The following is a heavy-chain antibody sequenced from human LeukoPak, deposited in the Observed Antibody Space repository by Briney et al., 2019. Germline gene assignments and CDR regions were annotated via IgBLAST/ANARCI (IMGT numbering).Heavy chain of an antibody. V-gene: IGHV3-48*01. CDR2: ISSSGSPV. CDR1: GDTLSRHT. CDR3: AREYDSRARFDS. Sequence: PGGSLTLSCAGSGDTLSRHTMNWVRRAPGKGLEWIAYISSSGSPVYYADSVKGRSTISRDNARYSLYLHMNSLRAEHTPVYYGAREYDSRARFDSWGQGTLVSVSS. J-gene: IGHJ4*02. D-gene: IGHD6-13*01.